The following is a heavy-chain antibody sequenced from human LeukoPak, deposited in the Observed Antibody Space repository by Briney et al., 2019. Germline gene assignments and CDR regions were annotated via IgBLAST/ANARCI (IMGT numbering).Heavy chain of an antibody. CDR2: IYSGGST. J-gene: IGHJ4*02. CDR1: GFTVSSNY. D-gene: IGHD5-12*01. V-gene: IGHV3-53*01. Sequence: PGGSLRLSCAASGFTVSSNYMSWVRQAPGKGLEWVSVIYSGGSTYYADSVKGRFTISRDNSKNTLYLQMSSLRAEDTAVYYCARAIVATTPATYWGQGTLVTVSS. CDR3: ARAIVATTPATY.